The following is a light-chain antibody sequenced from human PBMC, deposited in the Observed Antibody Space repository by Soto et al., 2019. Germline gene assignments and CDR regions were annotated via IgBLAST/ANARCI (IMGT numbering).Light chain of an antibody. V-gene: IGKV4-1*01. J-gene: IGKJ2*01. Sequence: DIVMTQSPDSLAVSLGERATINCKSSQSVLYSSNTKNYLAWYQQKPGQPPTLLIYWASTRESGVPDRFSGSGSGPDFTLTISSLQAEDVAVYYCQQYYSTPMYTFGQGTKLEIK. CDR2: WAS. CDR1: QSVLYSSNTKNY. CDR3: QQYYSTPMYT.